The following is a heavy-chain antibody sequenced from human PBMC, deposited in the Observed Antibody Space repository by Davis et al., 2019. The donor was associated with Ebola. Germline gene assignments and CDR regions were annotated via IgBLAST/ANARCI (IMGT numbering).Heavy chain of an antibody. CDR3: ASERYFDWLLSQGSDGY. CDR1: GYTFTSYD. J-gene: IGHJ4*02. CDR2: MNPNSGNT. V-gene: IGHV1-8*01. Sequence: ASVKVSCKASGYTFTSYDINWVRQATGQGLEWMGWMNPNSGNTGYAQKFQGRVTMTRNTSISTAYMELSSLRAEDTAVYYCASERYFDWLLSQGSDGYWGQGTLVTVSS. D-gene: IGHD3-9*01.